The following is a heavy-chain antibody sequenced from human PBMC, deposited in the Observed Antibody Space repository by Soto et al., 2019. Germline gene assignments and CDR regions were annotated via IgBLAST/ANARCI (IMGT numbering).Heavy chain of an antibody. D-gene: IGHD2-15*01. CDR1: GFTFSDYY. V-gene: IGHV3-11*01. CDR3: ARVFYCSGGSCYSEAPLSWFDP. J-gene: IGHJ5*02. Sequence: PGGSLRLSCAASGFTFSDYYMSWIRQAPGKGLERVSYISSSGSTIYYADSVKGRFTISRDNAKNSLYLRMNSLRAEDTAVYYCARVFYCSGGSCYSEAPLSWFDPWGQGTLVTVSS. CDR2: ISSSGSTI.